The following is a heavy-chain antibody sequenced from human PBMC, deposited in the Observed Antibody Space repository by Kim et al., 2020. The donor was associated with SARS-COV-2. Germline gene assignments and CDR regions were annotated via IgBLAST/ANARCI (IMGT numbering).Heavy chain of an antibody. Sequence: VKGRFTISRDNAKNSLYLQMNSLRAEDTAVYYCARDRGSSWPIYYYGMDVWGQGTTVTVSS. CDR3: ARDRGSSWPIYYYGMDV. V-gene: IGHV3-48*03. D-gene: IGHD6-13*01. J-gene: IGHJ6*02.